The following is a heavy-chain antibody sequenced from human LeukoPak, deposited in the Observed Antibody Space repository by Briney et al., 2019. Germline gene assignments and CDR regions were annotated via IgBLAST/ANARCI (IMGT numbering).Heavy chain of an antibody. CDR2: IRYDGSNK. V-gene: IGHV3-30*02. Sequence: GGSLRLSCAASGFTFSSYGMHWVRQAPGKGLEWVAFIRYDGSNKYYADSVKGRFTISRDNSKNTLYLQMSSLRAEDTAVYYCARVDCSSTSCYEFDYWGQGTLVTVSS. CDR3: ARVDCSSTSCYEFDY. J-gene: IGHJ4*02. CDR1: GFTFSSYG. D-gene: IGHD2-2*01.